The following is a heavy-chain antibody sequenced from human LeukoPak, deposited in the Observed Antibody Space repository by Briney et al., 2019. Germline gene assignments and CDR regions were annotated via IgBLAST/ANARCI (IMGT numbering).Heavy chain of an antibody. CDR3: AREGDSSADAFDI. CDR1: GYTFTDYY. D-gene: IGHD3-22*01. Sequence: ASVKLSFKASGYTFTDYYMHWVRQAPGQGLEWMGWINPNSGDTVYAQKFQGRVTMTRDTSVSSAYMELRRLRSDDTAVYHCAREGDSSADAFDIWGQGTMVTVSS. J-gene: IGHJ3*02. V-gene: IGHV1-2*02. CDR2: INPNSGDT.